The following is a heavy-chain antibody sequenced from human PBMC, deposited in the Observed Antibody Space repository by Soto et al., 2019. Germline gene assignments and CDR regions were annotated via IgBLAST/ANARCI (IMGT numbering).Heavy chain of an antibody. CDR1: GYIFVNYG. V-gene: IGHV1-18*01. CDR2: ISPYTGNT. Sequence: QVQLVQSGDEVKKPGASVKVSCKASGYIFVNYGIAWVRQAPGQGLEWMGWISPYTGNTHSATQVQGRLTMTTDTSTSIAYMDLGSLTSDDTAVYYCVMVDNYVTPTPQDVWGQWTTVTVSS. J-gene: IGHJ6*02. CDR3: VMVDNYVTPTPQDV. D-gene: IGHD3-16*01.